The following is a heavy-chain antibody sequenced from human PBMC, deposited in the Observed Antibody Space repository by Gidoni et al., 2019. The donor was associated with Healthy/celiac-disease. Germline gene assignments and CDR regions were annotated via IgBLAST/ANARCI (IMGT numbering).Heavy chain of an antibody. CDR2: IYYSGST. Sequence: QVQLQESGPGLVKPSQTLSLTCTVSGGSLSSGGYYWSWIRQHPGKGLEWIGYIYYSGSTYYNPSLKSRVTISVDTSKNQFSLKLSSVTAADTAVYYCARDPRKPKKGLYYYGMDVWGQGTTVTVSS. J-gene: IGHJ6*02. CDR1: GGSLSSGGYY. CDR3: ARDPRKPKKGLYYYGMDV. V-gene: IGHV4-31*03.